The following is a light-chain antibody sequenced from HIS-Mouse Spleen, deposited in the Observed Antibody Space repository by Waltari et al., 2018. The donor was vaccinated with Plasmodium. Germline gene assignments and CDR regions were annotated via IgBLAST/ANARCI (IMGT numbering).Light chain of an antibody. J-gene: IGLJ2*01. CDR1: SSDVGTYNL. V-gene: IGLV2-23*03. CDR2: EGS. Sequence: QSALTQPAPVSGSPGQSITISCTSTSSDVGTYNLFSWYQQHPGNAPKLMIYEGSKRPSGVSNRFSGSKSGNTASLTISGLQAEDEADYYCCSYAGSSTFVVFGGGTKLTVL. CDR3: CSYAGSSTFVV.